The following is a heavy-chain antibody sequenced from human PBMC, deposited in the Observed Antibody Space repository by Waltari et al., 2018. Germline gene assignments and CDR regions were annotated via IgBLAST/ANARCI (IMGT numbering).Heavy chain of an antibody. CDR1: GGSSSSYY. D-gene: IGHD6-13*01. J-gene: IGHJ6*03. CDR2: IYTSGST. V-gene: IGHV4-4*07. Sequence: QVQLQESGPGLVKPSETLSLTCTVSGGSSSSYYWSWIRQPAGKGLEWIGRIYTSGSTNYNPSLKSRVTMSVDTSKNQFSLKLSSVTAADTAVYYCARVAYEGIAAAGTNGDYYYMDVWGKGTTVTVSS. CDR3: ARVAYEGIAAAGTNGDYYYMDV.